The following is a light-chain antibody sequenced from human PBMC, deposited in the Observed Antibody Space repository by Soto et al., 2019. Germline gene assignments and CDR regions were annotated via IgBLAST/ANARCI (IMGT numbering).Light chain of an antibody. CDR2: GAS. CDR1: QTIANN. J-gene: IGKJ3*01. CDR3: QQYNDRPPIFT. V-gene: IGKV3-15*01. Sequence: DIVMTQSPVTLSVSPGERVTLACRASQTIANNLAWYQQKPGQAPRVLVYGASTRARGIPARFSGSGSGTEFTLTISSLQSDDFAVYYCQQYNDRPPIFTFGPGNKVEIK.